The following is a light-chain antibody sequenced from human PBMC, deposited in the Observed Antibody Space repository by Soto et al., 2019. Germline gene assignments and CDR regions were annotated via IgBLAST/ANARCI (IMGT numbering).Light chain of an antibody. Sequence: ELVMTQSPATLSVSPGERATLSCRASQSVGSNLAWYQQKPGQAPRLLIYGTSTRATGIPARFSGSGSGTEFTLTISSLQSEDFAVYYCQQYNNWPPLTLGGGTKVEIK. CDR3: QQYNNWPPLT. CDR1: QSVGSN. J-gene: IGKJ4*01. V-gene: IGKV3-15*01. CDR2: GTS.